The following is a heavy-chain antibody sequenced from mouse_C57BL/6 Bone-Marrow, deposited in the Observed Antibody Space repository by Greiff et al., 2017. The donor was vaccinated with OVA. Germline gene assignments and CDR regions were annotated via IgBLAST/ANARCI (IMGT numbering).Heavy chain of an antibody. V-gene: IGHV1-78*01. CDR2: IYPRDGST. Sequence: QVQLQQSDAELVKPGASVKISCKVSGYTFTDHTIHWMKQRPEQGLEWIGYIYPRDGSTKYNEKFKGKATLTADKSSSTAYMQLNSLTSEDSAVYFCALITTVRTGDYYFDYWGQGTTLTVSS. CDR3: ALITTVRTGDYYFDY. J-gene: IGHJ2*01. D-gene: IGHD1-1*01. CDR1: GYTFTDHT.